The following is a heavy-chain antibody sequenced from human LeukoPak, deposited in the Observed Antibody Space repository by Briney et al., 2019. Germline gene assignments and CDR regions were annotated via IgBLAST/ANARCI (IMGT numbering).Heavy chain of an antibody. D-gene: IGHD2/OR15-2a*01. CDR3: TSLSNSYGMDV. V-gene: IGHV3-7*01. J-gene: IGHJ6*02. Sequence: PGGSPRLSCAASGFGFSTSWMSWVRQAPGEGLEWVANIKQDGSEKYYVDSVKGRFTISRDNAKNSVYLQMNSLRDEDTAVYYCTSLSNSYGMDVWGQGTTATVSS. CDR2: IKQDGSEK. CDR1: GFGFSTSW.